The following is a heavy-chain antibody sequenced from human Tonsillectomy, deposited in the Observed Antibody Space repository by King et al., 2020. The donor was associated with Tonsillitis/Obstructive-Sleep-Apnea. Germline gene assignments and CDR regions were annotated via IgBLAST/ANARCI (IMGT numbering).Heavy chain of an antibody. CDR2: INPNTGDT. D-gene: IGHD3-10*01. CDR3: AREGEYYGSDNEYKTFDY. Sequence: QLVQSGAELKKPGASVKVSCKASGYTFTGYYMHWVRQAPGQGLEWMGRINPNTGDTDYAQKFQGRVTMTRDTSISTAYMELSRLRSDDTAVYYCAREGEYYGSDNEYKTFDYGGPGTLVTVSS. J-gene: IGHJ4*02. V-gene: IGHV1-2*06. CDR1: GYTFTGYY.